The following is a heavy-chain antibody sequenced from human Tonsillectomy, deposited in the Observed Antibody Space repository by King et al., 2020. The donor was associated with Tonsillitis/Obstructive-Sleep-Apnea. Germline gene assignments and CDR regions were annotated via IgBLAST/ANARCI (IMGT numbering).Heavy chain of an antibody. Sequence: DVQLVESGGGLIQPGGSLRLSCAASGFIVSSNYMSWVRQAPGKGLEWVSVLYSGGGTSYADSVKGRFTISRDNSNNTLYLQMNSLRAEDTAVYYCARVGYTSGWLRDWGQGTLVTVSS. CDR2: LYSGGGT. CDR3: ARVGYTSGWLRD. V-gene: IGHV3-53*01. CDR1: GFIVSSNY. D-gene: IGHD6-19*01. J-gene: IGHJ4*02.